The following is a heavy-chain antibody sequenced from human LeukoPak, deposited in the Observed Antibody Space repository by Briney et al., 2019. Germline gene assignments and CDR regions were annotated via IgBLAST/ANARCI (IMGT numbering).Heavy chain of an antibody. Sequence: GGSLRLSCVASGFTFTNYAMIWVRQAPGKGLEWVSSISGSGIDIYSADSVKGRFTFSRDNSKNTVYLHINSLRAEDTAIYYCGKAAGILDYWGHGALVIVSS. V-gene: IGHV3-23*01. CDR2: ISGSGIDI. CDR3: GKAAGILDY. CDR1: GFTFTNYA. J-gene: IGHJ4*01. D-gene: IGHD6-13*01.